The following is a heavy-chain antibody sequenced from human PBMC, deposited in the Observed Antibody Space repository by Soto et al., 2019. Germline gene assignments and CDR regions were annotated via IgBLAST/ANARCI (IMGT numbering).Heavy chain of an antibody. CDR3: AIASSSSSAADY. D-gene: IGHD6-6*01. CDR2: IYDGESA. CDR1: GESISSGGYY. Sequence: QVQLQESGPGLVKPSQTLSLTCSVSGESISSGGYYWSWIRHHPGKGLEGIGYIYDGESAYYNPSPKSRVTISMDTSKNHFAMRLSSVTAADTAVYYCAIASSSSSAADYWGQGTLATVSS. J-gene: IGHJ4*02. V-gene: IGHV4-31*03.